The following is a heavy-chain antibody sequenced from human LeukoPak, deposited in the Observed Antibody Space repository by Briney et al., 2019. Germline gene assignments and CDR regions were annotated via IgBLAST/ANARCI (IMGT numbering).Heavy chain of an antibody. Sequence: GASVKVSCKASGYTFTSYGISWVRQAPGQGLEWMGWISAYNGNTNYAQKLQGRVTITTDTSTSTAYMELRILRSADTALYSYPRSQPPYSSGRGDAFDIWGQGTMVTVSS. CDR1: GYTFTSYG. CDR3: PRSQPPYSSGRGDAFDI. CDR2: ISAYNGNT. J-gene: IGHJ3*02. D-gene: IGHD6-19*01. V-gene: IGHV1-18*01.